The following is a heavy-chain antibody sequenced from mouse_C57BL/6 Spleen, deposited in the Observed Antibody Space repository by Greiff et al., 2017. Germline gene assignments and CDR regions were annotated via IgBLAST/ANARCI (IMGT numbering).Heavy chain of an antibody. D-gene: IGHD2-5*01. J-gene: IGHJ4*01. CDR3: ASFFRDYYSNYYYAMDY. CDR1: GFTFTDYY. CDR2: IRNKANGYTT. V-gene: IGHV7-3*01. Sequence: VQLQESGGGLVQPGGSLSLSCAASGFTFTDYYMSWVRQPPGKALEWLGFIRNKANGYTTEYSASVKGRFTISRDNSQSILYLQMNALRAEDSSTYYCASFFRDYYSNYYYAMDYWGQGTSVTVSS.